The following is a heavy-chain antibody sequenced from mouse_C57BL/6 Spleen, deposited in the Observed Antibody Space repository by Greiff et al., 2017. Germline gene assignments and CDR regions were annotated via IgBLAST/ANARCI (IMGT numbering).Heavy chain of an antibody. J-gene: IGHJ3*01. Sequence: VQLQQSGAELVKPGASVKISCKASGYAFSSYWMNWVKQRPGKGLEWIGQIYPGDGDTNYNGKFKGKATLTADKSSSTAYMQLSSLTSEDSAVYFCARSGDSSGYEAYWGQGTLVNVSA. V-gene: IGHV1-80*01. CDR1: GYAFSSYW. CDR3: ARSGDSSGYEAY. D-gene: IGHD3-2*02. CDR2: IYPGDGDT.